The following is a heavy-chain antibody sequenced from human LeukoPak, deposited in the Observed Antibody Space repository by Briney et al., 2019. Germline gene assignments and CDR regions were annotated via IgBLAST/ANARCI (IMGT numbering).Heavy chain of an antibody. CDR3: ATLGRAAGNAFDI. V-gene: IGHV4-59*11. D-gene: IGHD1-26*01. J-gene: IGHJ3*02. CDR1: GDSISFHF. Sequence: MTSETLSLTCSVSGDSISFHFWSWIRQPPGKGLEWIGHTYYGGSTGYNPSLASRVTVSADTSKNQFSLKLSSVTAADTAVYYCATLGRAAGNAFDIWGQGTVVIVSS. CDR2: TYYGGST.